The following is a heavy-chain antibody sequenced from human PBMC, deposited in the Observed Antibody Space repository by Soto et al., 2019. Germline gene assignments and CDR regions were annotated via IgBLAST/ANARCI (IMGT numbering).Heavy chain of an antibody. V-gene: IGHV1-46*03. CDR1: GYSFTNYF. J-gene: IGHJ4*01. D-gene: IGHD3-22*01. CDR2: IYTSGGST. CDR3: ARDGSGYAFDY. Sequence: ASVKVSCKASGYSFTNYFMHWVRQAPGQGLEWMGVIYTSGGSTYYSQKFQGRVTMTRDTSTSTVYMELSSLRSEDTAVYSCARDGSGYAFDYWG.